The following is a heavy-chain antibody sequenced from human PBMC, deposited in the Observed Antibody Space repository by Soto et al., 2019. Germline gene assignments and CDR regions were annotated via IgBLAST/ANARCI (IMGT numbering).Heavy chain of an antibody. V-gene: IGHV3-49*03. CDR3: TRDTKYCTNGVCPALDAFDI. CDR2: IRSKAYGGTT. CDR1: GFTFGDYA. Sequence: PGGSLRLSCTASGFTFGDYAMSWFRQAPGKGLEWVGFIRSKAYGGTTEYAASVKGRFTISRDDSKSIAYLQMNSLKTEDTAVYYCTRDTKYCTNGVCPALDAFDIWGQGTMVTVSS. J-gene: IGHJ3*02. D-gene: IGHD2-8*01.